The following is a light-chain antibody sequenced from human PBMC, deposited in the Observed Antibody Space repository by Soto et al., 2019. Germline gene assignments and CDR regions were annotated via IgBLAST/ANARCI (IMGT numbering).Light chain of an antibody. CDR1: NIGTKS. CDR2: DDK. CDR3: QVCERFSDHNFV. J-gene: IGLJ1*01. V-gene: IGLV3-21*02. Sequence: SYDLTQPPSVSVSPGQTASSTCGGDNIGTKSVHWYQQRPGQAPVLVVYDDKKRPSGIPERFSGSNSGNTATLTISRVETGDEADYYCQVCERFSDHNFVFGDGTKVTVL.